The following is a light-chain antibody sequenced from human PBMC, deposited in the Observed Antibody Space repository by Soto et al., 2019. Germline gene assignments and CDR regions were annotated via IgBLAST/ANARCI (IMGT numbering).Light chain of an antibody. CDR3: QQYNDWPLT. CDR1: QSVRSN. V-gene: IGKV3-15*01. J-gene: IGKJ1*01. CDR2: GAS. Sequence: EIGMTQSPAPLSVSPGARATLSCRASQSVRSNLAWYQQKPGQAPRLVIYGASTRATGIPARFSGTGSGTEFTLTISSLQSEDFALYYCQQYNDWPLTFGQGTKVDI.